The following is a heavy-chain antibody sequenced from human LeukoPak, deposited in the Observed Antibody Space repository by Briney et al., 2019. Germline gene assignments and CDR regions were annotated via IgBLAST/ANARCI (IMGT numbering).Heavy chain of an antibody. Sequence: PGGSLRLSCAASGFTFSSYWMSWVRQAPGKGLEWVANIKQDGSEKYYVDSVKGRLTISRDNAKNSLYLQMNSLRAEDTAVYYCAAGDYDILTGFPPRDYWGQGTLVTVSS. J-gene: IGHJ4*02. CDR3: AAGDYDILTGFPPRDY. CDR2: IKQDGSEK. V-gene: IGHV3-7*01. D-gene: IGHD3-9*01. CDR1: GFTFSSYW.